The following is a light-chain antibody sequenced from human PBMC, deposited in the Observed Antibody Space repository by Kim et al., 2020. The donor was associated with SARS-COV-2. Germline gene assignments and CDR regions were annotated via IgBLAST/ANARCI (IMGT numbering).Light chain of an antibody. CDR1: QSVSSNY. Sequence: SPGERATLSCRASQSVSSNYLAWYQQKPGQAPRLLIYGASSRATGIPDRFSGSGSGTDFTITISRLEPEDFAVYYCQQYGSSPRTFGQGTKVDIK. V-gene: IGKV3-20*01. CDR2: GAS. CDR3: QQYGSSPRT. J-gene: IGKJ1*01.